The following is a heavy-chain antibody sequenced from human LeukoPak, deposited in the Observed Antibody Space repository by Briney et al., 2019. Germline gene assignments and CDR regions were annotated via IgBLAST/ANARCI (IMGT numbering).Heavy chain of an antibody. CDR2: IWYDGSKK. D-gene: IGHD3-10*01. CDR3: ARWFDDKRIDP. Sequence: PGRSLRLSCAASGFTFSSYGMHWVRQAPGKGLEWVAVIWYDGSKKYYADSVKGRFTISRDDSTDTLSLQMSSLRVEDTAVYFCARWFDDKRIDPWGQGTPVTVSS. V-gene: IGHV3-33*01. CDR1: GFTFSSYG. J-gene: IGHJ5*02.